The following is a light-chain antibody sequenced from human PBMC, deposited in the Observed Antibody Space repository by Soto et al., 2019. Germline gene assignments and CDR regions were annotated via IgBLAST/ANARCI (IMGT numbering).Light chain of an antibody. J-gene: IGKJ4*01. CDR3: QQFNSYPLT. Sequence: AIQLTQSPSSLSASVGDRVTITCRASQGTSSALAWYQHKSGDAPKSLIYDASSLESGVPSRFSGSGSGTDFTLTISSLQAEDFATYYCQQFNSYPLTFGGGTKVEIK. CDR2: DAS. V-gene: IGKV1-13*02. CDR1: QGTSSA.